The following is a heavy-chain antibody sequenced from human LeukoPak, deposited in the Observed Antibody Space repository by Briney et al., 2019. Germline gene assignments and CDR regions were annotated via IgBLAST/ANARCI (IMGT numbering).Heavy chain of an antibody. Sequence: ASVKVSCKASGYSFTSFGISWVRQAPGQGLEWMGRIIPIFGTADYAQKFQGRVTVTTDESTSTAYMELSSLRSEDTAVYYCARQGSSTTQLLAYWGQGTLVTVSS. CDR2: IIPIFGTA. V-gene: IGHV1-69*05. J-gene: IGHJ4*02. CDR3: ARQGSSTTQLLAY. CDR1: GYSFTSFG. D-gene: IGHD2-2*01.